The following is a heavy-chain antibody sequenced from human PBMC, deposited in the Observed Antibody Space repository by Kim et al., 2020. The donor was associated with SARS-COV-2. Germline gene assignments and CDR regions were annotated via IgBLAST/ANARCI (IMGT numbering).Heavy chain of an antibody. CDR1: GGSISSYY. CDR3: ARVGSWDFWSGTYYYYGM. D-gene: IGHD3-3*01. CDR2: IYYSGST. Sequence: SETLSITCTVSGGSISSYYWSWIRQPPGKGLEWIGYIYYSGSTNYNPSLKSRVTISVDTSKNQFSLKLSSVTAADTAVYYCARVGSWDFWSGTYYYYGM. V-gene: IGHV4-59*13. J-gene: IGHJ6*01.